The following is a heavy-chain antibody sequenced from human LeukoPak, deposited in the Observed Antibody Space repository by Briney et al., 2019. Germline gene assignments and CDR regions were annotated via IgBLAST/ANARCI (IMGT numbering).Heavy chain of an antibody. Sequence: GGSLRLSCAASGFTFSDYYMSWIRQAPGKGLEWVSYISSSGSTIYYADSVKGRFTISRDNAKNSLYLQMNSLRAEDTAVYYCARDRGAYSRNWAFGIWGQGTMVTVSS. V-gene: IGHV3-11*01. J-gene: IGHJ3*02. CDR2: ISSSGSTI. CDR3: ARDRGAYSRNWAFGI. CDR1: GFTFSDYY. D-gene: IGHD6-13*01.